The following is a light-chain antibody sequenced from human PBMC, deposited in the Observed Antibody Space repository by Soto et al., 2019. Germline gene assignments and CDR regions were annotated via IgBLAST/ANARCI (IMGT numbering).Light chain of an antibody. J-gene: IGLJ1*01. V-gene: IGLV2-14*01. CDR2: EVS. CDR1: SSDVGGYNY. Sequence: QSALTQPASVSGSPGQSITISCTGTSSDVGGYNYVSWYQQHPGKAPKLMIYEVSNRPSGVSNRFSGSKSGNTASLTISGLQAEDDADYYCSSYTSSSTYVFGTGTKVTFL. CDR3: SSYTSSSTYV.